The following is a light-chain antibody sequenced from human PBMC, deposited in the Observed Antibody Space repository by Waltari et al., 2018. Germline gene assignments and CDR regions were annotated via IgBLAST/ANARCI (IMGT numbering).Light chain of an antibody. Sequence: DIQLTQSPSFLSGSVGDRVTITCRASQGIRGYLDWYQQKPGKAPKLLIYAASTLQRGVPSRFRGNGSGTEFTLTISSLQPEDFATYYCQQLNSYPPTFGPGTKVDIK. CDR2: AAS. J-gene: IGKJ3*01. V-gene: IGKV1-9*01. CDR1: QGIRGY. CDR3: QQLNSYPPT.